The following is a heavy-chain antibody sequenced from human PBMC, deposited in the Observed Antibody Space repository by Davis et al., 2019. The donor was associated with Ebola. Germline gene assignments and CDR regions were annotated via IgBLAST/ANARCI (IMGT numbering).Heavy chain of an antibody. V-gene: IGHV3-21*01. CDR2: ISSSSSYI. CDR3: TRGREDDY. CDR1: GFTFSTYI. D-gene: IGHD1-26*01. Sequence: PGGSLRLSCAASGFTFSTYIMNWVRQAPGKGLEWVSSISSSSSYIFYAESVKGRFTISRDNARNSLYLQMNSLRDGDTAVYHCTRGREDDYWGQGTLVTVSS. J-gene: IGHJ4*02.